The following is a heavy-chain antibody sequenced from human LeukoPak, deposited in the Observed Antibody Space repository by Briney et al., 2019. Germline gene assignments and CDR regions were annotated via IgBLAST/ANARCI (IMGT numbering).Heavy chain of an antibody. V-gene: IGHV1-2*02. J-gene: IGHJ5*02. Sequence: GASVKVSCKDTGYTFPDYFMQWVRQAPGQGLEWMGWINPNSGDTTYAQKFQGRVTMTRDTSISTAYMELSSLRSDDTAVYYCARVQFGSSGWLDHWGQGTLVTVSS. D-gene: IGHD6-19*01. CDR3: ARVQFGSSGWLDH. CDR1: GYTFPDYF. CDR2: INPNSGDT.